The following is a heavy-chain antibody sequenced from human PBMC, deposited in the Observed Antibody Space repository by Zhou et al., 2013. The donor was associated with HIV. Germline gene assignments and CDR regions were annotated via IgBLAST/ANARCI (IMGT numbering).Heavy chain of an antibody. Sequence: QVQLVQPGAEVKKPGSSVKVSCKASGGTFSSYAISWVRQAPGQGLEWMGGIIPIFGTANYAQKFQGRVTITTDESTSTAYMELSSLRSEDTAVYYCAREGYRGKRLGKDLDYWGQGTLVTVSS. CDR1: GGTFSSYA. D-gene: IGHD3-16*02. J-gene: IGHJ4*02. CDR2: IIPIFGTA. CDR3: AREGYRGKRLGKDLDY. V-gene: IGHV1-69*05.